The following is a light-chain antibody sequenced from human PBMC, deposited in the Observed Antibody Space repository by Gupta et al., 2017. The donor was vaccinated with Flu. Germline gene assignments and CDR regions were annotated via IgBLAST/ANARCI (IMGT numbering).Light chain of an antibody. J-gene: IGKJ2*01. V-gene: IGKV1-16*01. Sequence: PSSMCASVGDRVTITCRASHGISNFLAWFQQKPGKAPKSLIYGASWLSNGVPCMFNGRGTGTDSTAPPSCRQPENFGSYHCEQESNFPYTFGQGTKLEIK. CDR3: EQESNFPYT. CDR2: GAS. CDR1: HGISNF.